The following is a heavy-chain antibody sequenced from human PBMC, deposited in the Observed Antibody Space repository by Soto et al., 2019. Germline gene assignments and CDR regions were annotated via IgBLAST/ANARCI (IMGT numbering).Heavy chain of an antibody. CDR1: RDSLTIGGHY. CDR2: IYHSGST. V-gene: IGHV4-31*03. Sequence: QVRLQESGPGLVRPSQTLSLTCSVSRDSLTIGGHYWTWIRQHPGKGLEWIGYIYHSGSTYYSPSLKSRVTISVDTSENQFSLKLTSMTAADTAVYYCARGGDGFDLWGQGKMVTVSS. J-gene: IGHJ3*01. CDR3: ARGGDGFDL.